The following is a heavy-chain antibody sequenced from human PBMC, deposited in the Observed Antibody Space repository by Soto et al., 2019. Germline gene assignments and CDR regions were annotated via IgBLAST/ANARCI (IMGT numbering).Heavy chain of an antibody. CDR1: GGSFSGYY. J-gene: IGHJ6*02. V-gene: IGHV4-34*01. CDR3: ARYELAVAPYYCYYYGMDV. CDR2: INHSGST. D-gene: IGHD6-19*01. Sequence: SETLSLTCAVYGGSFSGYYWSWIRQPPGKGLEWIGEINHSGSTNYNPSLKSRVTISVDTSKNQFSLKLSSVTAADTAVYYCARYELAVAPYYCYYYGMDVWGQGTTVTVSS.